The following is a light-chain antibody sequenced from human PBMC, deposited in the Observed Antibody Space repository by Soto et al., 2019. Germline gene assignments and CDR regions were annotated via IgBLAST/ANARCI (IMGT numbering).Light chain of an antibody. CDR2: DGS. V-gene: IGKV1-5*01. J-gene: IGKJ1*01. CDR3: QQYNSYSSWT. CDR1: QNINFY. Sequence: DIQMTQSPSTLSASGGDRVTITCRASQNINFYLAWYQQKPGKAPQILLFDGSRLARGVPSRFSGSGSGTEFTLTISSLQPDDFATYYCQQYNSYSSWTFGLGTKVDI.